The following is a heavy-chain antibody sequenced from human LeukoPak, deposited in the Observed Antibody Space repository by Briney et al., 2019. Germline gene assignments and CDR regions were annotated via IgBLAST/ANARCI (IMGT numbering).Heavy chain of an antibody. CDR1: GFTVSGNY. CDR3: ARGAEGRFWGAFHI. CDR2: IYSGGST. D-gene: IGHD3-3*01. J-gene: IGHJ3*02. V-gene: IGHV3-53*01. Sequence: GGSLRLSCAASGFTVSGNYMSWVRQAPGKGLEWVSVIYSGGSTYYADSVKGRFTISRDNSKNTLYLQMNRLRDEDTAVYYCARGAEGRFWGAFHICGQGPMVTVSS.